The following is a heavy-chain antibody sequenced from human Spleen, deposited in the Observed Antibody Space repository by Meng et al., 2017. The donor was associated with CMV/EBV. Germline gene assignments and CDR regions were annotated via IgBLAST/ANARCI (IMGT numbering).Heavy chain of an antibody. Sequence: SETLSLTCAVYGGSFSDFSWNWIRQPPGKGLEWIGEINQSGSTNYNPSLKSRVTISVDTSKKQFSLRLSPVTAADTAVYYCARSPIDFWSGLCWFDSWGQGTLVTVSS. V-gene: IGHV4-34*01. CDR3: ARSPIDFWSGLCWFDS. CDR2: INQSGST. CDR1: GGSFSDFS. D-gene: IGHD3-3*01. J-gene: IGHJ5*01.